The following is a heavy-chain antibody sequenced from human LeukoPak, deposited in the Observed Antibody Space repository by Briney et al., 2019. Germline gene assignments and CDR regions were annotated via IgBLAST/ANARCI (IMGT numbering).Heavy chain of an antibody. CDR2: ISASGGST. Sequence: GGSLRLSCAASGVTFSSYAMSWVRQAPGKGLEWVSSISASGGSTYYADSVKGRFTISRDNSKNTLYLQMNSLRAEDTAVYYCAKDRKWFGELLYYFDYWGQGTLVTVSS. D-gene: IGHD3-10*01. V-gene: IGHV3-23*01. CDR3: AKDRKWFGELLYYFDY. CDR1: GVTFSSYA. J-gene: IGHJ4*02.